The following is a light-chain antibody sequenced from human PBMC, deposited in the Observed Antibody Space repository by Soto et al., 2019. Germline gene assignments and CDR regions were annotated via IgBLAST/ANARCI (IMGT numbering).Light chain of an antibody. CDR1: QSVSSN. CDR3: QQRNNWPLT. V-gene: IGKV3-15*01. J-gene: IGKJ1*01. Sequence: IVITQSPGAVSVSPVEMSTLSCRASQSVSSNSAWYQQKPGQAPRLLIYGASTRATGIPARFSGSGSGTDFTLTISSLEPEDFAVYYCQQRNNWPLTFGQGTKVDIK. CDR2: GAS.